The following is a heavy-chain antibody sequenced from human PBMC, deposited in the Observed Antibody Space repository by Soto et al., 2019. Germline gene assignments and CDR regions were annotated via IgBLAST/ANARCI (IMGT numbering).Heavy chain of an antibody. J-gene: IGHJ5*02. V-gene: IGHV1-46*01. Sequence: ASVKVSCKASGYTFTSYYMHWVRQAPGQGLEWMGIINPSGGSTSYAQKFQGRVTISVDTSKNQFSLRLTSVTAADTAVYYCARVRDWFDPWGQGTLVTVSS. CDR1: GYTFTSYY. CDR2: INPSGGST. CDR3: ARVRDWFDP.